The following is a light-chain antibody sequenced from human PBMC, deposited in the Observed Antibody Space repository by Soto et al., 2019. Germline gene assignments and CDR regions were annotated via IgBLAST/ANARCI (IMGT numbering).Light chain of an antibody. V-gene: IGKV1-27*01. CDR3: QKYVDAPKT. Sequence: DIQMTQSPSSLSASVGDRVTITCRASQGISNYFAWYQQKPGKVPKLLIYAASTLQSGVPSRIIGSGSGTDFTLTIRSLQPEDAATYYCQKYVDAPKTFGQGTKVEIK. CDR1: QGISNY. J-gene: IGKJ2*01. CDR2: AAS.